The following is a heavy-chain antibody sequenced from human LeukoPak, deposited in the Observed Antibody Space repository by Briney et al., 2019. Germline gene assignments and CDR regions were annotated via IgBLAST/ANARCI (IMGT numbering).Heavy chain of an antibody. CDR2: ISGSGGTT. Sequence: GGSLRLSCAASGFTFSTYAMSWVRQAPGKGLEWVSGISGSGGTTYYADSVRGRFTISRDNSKNTLYLQMNSLRAEDTAVYYCAKGGSTVTTGYYYYYMDVWGKGTTVTISS. D-gene: IGHD4-17*01. V-gene: IGHV3-23*01. J-gene: IGHJ6*03. CDR3: AKGGSTVTTGYYYYYMDV. CDR1: GFTFSTYA.